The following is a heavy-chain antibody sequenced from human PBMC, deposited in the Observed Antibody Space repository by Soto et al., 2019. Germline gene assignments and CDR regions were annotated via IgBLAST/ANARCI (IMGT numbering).Heavy chain of an antibody. CDR2: ISSSSSTI. Sequence: EVQLVESGGGLVQPGGSLRLSCAASGFTFSSYSMNWVRQAPGKGLEWVSYISSSSSTIYYADSVKGRFTISRDNAKNSLYLQMNRLRAEDTAVYYCESEYCSSTSCLNWFDPWGQGTLVTVSS. J-gene: IGHJ5*02. D-gene: IGHD2-2*01. CDR3: ESEYCSSTSCLNWFDP. CDR1: GFTFSSYS. V-gene: IGHV3-48*01.